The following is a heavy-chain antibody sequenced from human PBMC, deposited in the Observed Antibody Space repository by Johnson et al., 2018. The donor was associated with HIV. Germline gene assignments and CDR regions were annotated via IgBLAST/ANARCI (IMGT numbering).Heavy chain of an antibody. V-gene: IGHV3-23*03. Sequence: EKLVESGGGVVRPGGSLRLSCAASGFTFDDYGMTWVRQVPGKGLEWVSVIYSGGSTYYADSVKGRFTISRDTSKNTVYLQMNSLRAEDTAVFYCAKDAYCSGGRCYGFGAFDIWGQGTMVTVSS. CDR3: AKDAYCSGGRCYGFGAFDI. CDR1: GFTFDDYG. J-gene: IGHJ3*02. D-gene: IGHD2-15*01. CDR2: IYSGGST.